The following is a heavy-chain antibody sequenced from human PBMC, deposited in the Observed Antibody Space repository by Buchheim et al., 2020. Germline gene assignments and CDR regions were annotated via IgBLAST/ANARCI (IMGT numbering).Heavy chain of an antibody. CDR2: INHSGST. Sequence: QVQLQQWGAGLLKPSETLSLTCAVYGGSFSGYYWSWIRQPPGKGLEWIGEINHSGSTNYNPSLKSRVTISVDTSKNQFSLKLSSVTAADTAVYYCARMYSSSWYRSGAHLRLYYFDYWGQGTL. CDR1: GGSFSGYY. CDR3: ARMYSSSWYRSGAHLRLYYFDY. D-gene: IGHD6-13*01. V-gene: IGHV4-34*01. J-gene: IGHJ4*02.